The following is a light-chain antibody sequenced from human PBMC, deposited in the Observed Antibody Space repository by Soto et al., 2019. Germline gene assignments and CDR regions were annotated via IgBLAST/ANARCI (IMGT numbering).Light chain of an antibody. CDR2: DVV. CDR3: SSYTSANTHV. J-gene: IGLJ2*01. Sequence: QSALTQPASVSGSPGQSITISCTGTSSDVGYYNYVSWYQHHPGKAPKLMIYDVVNRPSGVSNRFSGSKSGNTASLTISGLQAEDEADYYCSSYTSANTHVFGGGTQLTVL. V-gene: IGLV2-14*01. CDR1: SSDVGYYNY.